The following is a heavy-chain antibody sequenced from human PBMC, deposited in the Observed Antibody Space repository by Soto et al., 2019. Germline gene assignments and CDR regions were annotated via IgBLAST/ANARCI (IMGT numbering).Heavy chain of an antibody. V-gene: IGHV1-69*06. CDR2: IIPIFGTA. D-gene: IGHD5-18*01. J-gene: IGHJ4*02. CDR1: GGTFSTYS. CDR3: ASSNGNNYGVGTNYYFDY. Sequence: QVQLVQSGAEVKKPGSSVKVSCKTSGGTFSTYSIVWVRQAPGEGLEWMGGIIPIFGTANYAQKFQDRVTITADKSTNTDFMEMSSLKSEDTAMYYCASSNGNNYGVGTNYYFDYWGQGTLVTVSS.